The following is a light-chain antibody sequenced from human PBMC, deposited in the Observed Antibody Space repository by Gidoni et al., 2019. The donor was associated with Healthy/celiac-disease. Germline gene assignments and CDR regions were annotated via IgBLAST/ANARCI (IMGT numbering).Light chain of an antibody. CDR1: QSVSSY. CDR2: DAS. J-gene: IGKJ2*01. CDR3: QKRSNWYT. V-gene: IGKV3-11*01. Sequence: IVFTQSPATLSLSPGERATLSCRASQSVSSYLAWYQQKPGQAPRLLIYDASNRATGIPARFSGSGSGTDFTLTISSLEPEDFAVYYCQKRSNWYTFGQGTKLEIK.